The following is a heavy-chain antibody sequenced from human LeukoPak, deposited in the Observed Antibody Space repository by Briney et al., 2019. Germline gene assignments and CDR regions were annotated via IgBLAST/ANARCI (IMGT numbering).Heavy chain of an antibody. D-gene: IGHD6-19*01. CDR2: IKQDGSEK. CDR1: GFTFSDHY. CDR3: ARVSKKQWLVGYYFDY. Sequence: PGGSLRLSCAASGFTFSDHYMDWVRQAPGKGLEWVANIKQDGSEKYYVDSVKGRFTISRDNAKNSLYLQMNSLRAEDTAVYYCARVSKKQWLVGYYFDYWGQGTLVTVSS. J-gene: IGHJ4*02. V-gene: IGHV3-7*01.